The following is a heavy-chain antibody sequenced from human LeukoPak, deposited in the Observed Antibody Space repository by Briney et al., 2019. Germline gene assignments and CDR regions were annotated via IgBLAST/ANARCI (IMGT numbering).Heavy chain of an antibody. Sequence: PSETLSLTCAVSGGSISSSSYYWGWIRQPPGKGLEWIGSIYYSGSTYYNPSLKSRVTISVDTSKNQFSLKLSSVTAADTAVYYCARGAGDSSDSMGDAFDIWGQGTMVTVSS. D-gene: IGHD3-22*01. J-gene: IGHJ3*02. CDR3: ARGAGDSSDSMGDAFDI. CDR2: IYYSGST. CDR1: GGSISSSSYY. V-gene: IGHV4-39*07.